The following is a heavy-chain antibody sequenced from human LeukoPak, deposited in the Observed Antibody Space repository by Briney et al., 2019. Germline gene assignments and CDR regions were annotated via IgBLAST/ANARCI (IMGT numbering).Heavy chain of an antibody. CDR2: IYHSGST. D-gene: IGHD6-13*01. J-gene: IGHJ4*02. CDR1: GGSISSSNW. V-gene: IGHV4-4*02. CDR3: ARGGGYSSSWFPFDY. Sequence: SETLSLTCAVSGGSISSSNWWSWVRQPPGKGLEWIGEIYHSGSTNYNPSLKSRVTISVDKSKNQFSLKLSSVTAADTAVYYCARGGGYSSSWFPFDYWGQGTLVTVSS.